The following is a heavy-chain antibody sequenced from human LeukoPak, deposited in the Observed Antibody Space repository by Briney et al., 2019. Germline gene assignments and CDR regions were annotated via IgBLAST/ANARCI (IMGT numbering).Heavy chain of an antibody. CDR2: VYPADSDT. D-gene: IGHD2-2*02. CDR3: ARTQGLYGAADY. Sequence: NHGESLKISCQASGYPFSDLWIGWVRPMPGQGLEWMGSVYPADSDTRYSPSFQGHVTISADKSISTAFLQWNSLQSSDSGIYFCARTQGLYGAADYWGQGTLVISSS. J-gene: IGHJ4*02. V-gene: IGHV5-51*01. CDR1: GYPFSDLW.